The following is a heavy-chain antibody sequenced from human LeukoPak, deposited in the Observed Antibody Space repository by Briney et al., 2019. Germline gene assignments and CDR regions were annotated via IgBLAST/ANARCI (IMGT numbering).Heavy chain of an antibody. CDR3: ARSGYCSGGSCYESDY. CDR2: IKQDGSEK. V-gene: IGHV3-7*01. CDR1: GFTLSSYW. D-gene: IGHD2-15*01. Sequence: GGSLRLPCAASGFTLSSYWMSWVRQAPGKGLDWVANIKQDGSEKYYVDSVKGRFTISRDNAKNSLYLQMNSLRAEDTAVYYCARSGYCSGGSCYESDYWGQGTLVTVSS. J-gene: IGHJ4*02.